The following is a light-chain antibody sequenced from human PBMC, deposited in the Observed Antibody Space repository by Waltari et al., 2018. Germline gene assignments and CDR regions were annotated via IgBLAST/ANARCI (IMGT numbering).Light chain of an antibody. Sequence: QSALTQPASVSGSPGQSLTISCSGTSSDVGSPKFVSWLQHHPGQVPKLMIDESSKRPSGVSNRFSGSKSDNTASLTITGLQTEDEADYYCCSYVGGITPFLVFGGGTKVTVL. CDR1: SSDVGSPKF. V-gene: IGLV2-23*01. J-gene: IGLJ2*01. CDR2: ESS. CDR3: CSYVGGITPFLV.